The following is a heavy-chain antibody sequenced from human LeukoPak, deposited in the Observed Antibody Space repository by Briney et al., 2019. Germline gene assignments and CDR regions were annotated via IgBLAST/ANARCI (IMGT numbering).Heavy chain of an antibody. V-gene: IGHV1-2*02. CDR1: GYTFTGYY. D-gene: IGHD1-26*01. Sequence: ASVKVSCKASGYTFTGYYMHCVRQAPGQGFEWMGWINPNSGGTNYAQKFQGRVTMTRDTSISTAYMELSRLRSDDTAVYYCARASGELHLGYWGQGTLVTVSS. J-gene: IGHJ4*02. CDR2: INPNSGGT. CDR3: ARASGELHLGY.